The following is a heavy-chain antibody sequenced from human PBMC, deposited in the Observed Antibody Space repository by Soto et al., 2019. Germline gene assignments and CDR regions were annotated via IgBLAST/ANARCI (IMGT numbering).Heavy chain of an antibody. V-gene: IGHV1-18*04. Sequence: SVKVSCKASGYTFTSYGISWVRQAPGQGLEWMGWISAYNGNTNYAQKLQGRVTMTTDTSTSTAYMELRSLRSDDTAVCYCARDREYYDSSGLKPHWFDPWGQGTLVTVSS. CDR3: ARDREYYDSSGLKPHWFDP. J-gene: IGHJ5*02. CDR2: ISAYNGNT. CDR1: GYTFTSYG. D-gene: IGHD3-22*01.